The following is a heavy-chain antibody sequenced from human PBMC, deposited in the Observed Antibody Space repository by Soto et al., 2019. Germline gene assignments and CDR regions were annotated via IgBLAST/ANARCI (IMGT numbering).Heavy chain of an antibody. CDR3: GKTLYDVWRGYYGLWDR. D-gene: IGHD3-3*01. J-gene: IGHJ5*02. V-gene: IGHV1-2*02. Sequence: GASVKVSCKASGYTFSGHHIHWVRQAPGQGLEWMGWINPNNGDTNYARKFQGRVTMTRDTSISIAYMGLSSLESDDSATYYCGKTLYDVWRGYYGLWDRWGQGTPVTVS. CDR1: GYTFSGHH. CDR2: INPNNGDT.